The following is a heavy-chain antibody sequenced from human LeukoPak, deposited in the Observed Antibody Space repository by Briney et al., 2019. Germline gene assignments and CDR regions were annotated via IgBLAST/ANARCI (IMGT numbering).Heavy chain of an antibody. CDR1: GFTFSSYS. V-gene: IGHV3-21*01. J-gene: IGHJ4*02. CDR3: AKVVMITFGGVIADSAFDY. D-gene: IGHD3-16*02. CDR2: ISSSSSYI. Sequence: PGGSLRLSYAASGFTFSSYSMNWVRQAPGKGLEWVSSISSSSSYIYYADSVKGRFTISRDNAKNSLYLQMNSLRVEDTAVYYCAKVVMITFGGVIADSAFDYWGQGTLVTVSS.